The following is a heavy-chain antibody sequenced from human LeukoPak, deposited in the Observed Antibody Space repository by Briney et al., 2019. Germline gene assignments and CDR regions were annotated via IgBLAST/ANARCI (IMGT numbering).Heavy chain of an antibody. CDR2: IYYGGSP. CDR3: AGAGYDILTGYLGVFDI. Sequence: PSETLSLTCTVSGGSISSGDYYWSWIRQPPGKGLEWIGYIYYGGSPNYNPSLKSRVTISIDTSKNQFSLKLTSVTAADTAVYYCAGAGYDILTGYLGVFDIWGQGTMVTVSS. CDR1: GGSISSGDYY. J-gene: IGHJ3*02. D-gene: IGHD3-9*01. V-gene: IGHV4-61*08.